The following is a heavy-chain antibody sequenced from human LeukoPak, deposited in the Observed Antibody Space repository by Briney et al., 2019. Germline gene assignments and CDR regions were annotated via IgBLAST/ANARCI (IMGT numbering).Heavy chain of an antibody. CDR3: ARVSFFGVGHSTPLVNDY. Sequence: ASVKVSFKASGYTFTSCGISWVRQAAGQGPEWMGWISAYNGNTNYAQKLQGRVTMTTDTSTSTAYMELRSLRSDDTAVYYCARVSFFGVGHSTPLVNDYWGQGTLVTVSS. J-gene: IGHJ4*02. CDR1: GYTFTSCG. V-gene: IGHV1-18*01. D-gene: IGHD3-3*01. CDR2: ISAYNGNT.